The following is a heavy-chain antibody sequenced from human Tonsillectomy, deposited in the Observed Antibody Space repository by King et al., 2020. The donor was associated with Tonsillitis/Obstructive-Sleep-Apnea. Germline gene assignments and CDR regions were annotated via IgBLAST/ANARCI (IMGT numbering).Heavy chain of an antibody. CDR3: AKDGWGN. J-gene: IGHJ4*02. V-gene: IGHV3-23*04. CDR2: ISESASST. Sequence: VQLVESGGGLVQPGGSLRLSCAASGFTFSSYTMSWVRQAPGKGLEWVSAISESASSTHYADSVKGRFTISRDNSRNTLFLQMNSLRAEDTAVYYCAKDGWGNWGQGPLVPVSS. D-gene: IGHD2-8*02. CDR1: GFTFSSYT.